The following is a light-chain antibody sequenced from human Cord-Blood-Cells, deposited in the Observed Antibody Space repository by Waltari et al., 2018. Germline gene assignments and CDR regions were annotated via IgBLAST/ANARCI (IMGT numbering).Light chain of an antibody. J-gene: IGKJ4*01. CDR2: DAS. CDR3: QQYDNLPLT. Sequence: DIQMTQSPSSLSASVGDRVTITCHASQDISNYLNWYQQKPGKAPKLLIYDASNLETGVPSRFSGSGSGTDFTFTISSLQPEDIATYCCQQYDNLPLTFGGGTKVEIK. V-gene: IGKV1-33*01. CDR1: QDISNY.